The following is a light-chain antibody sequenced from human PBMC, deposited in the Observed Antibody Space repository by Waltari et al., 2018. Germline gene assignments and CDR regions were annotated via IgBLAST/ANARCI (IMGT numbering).Light chain of an antibody. CDR3: QNHERLPAM. CDR1: QSVSRY. CDR2: GAS. V-gene: IGKV3-20*01. Sequence: EIVLTQSPGTLSLSPGERATLSCRASQSVSRYLAWYQQKPGQAPRLLIYGASSRATGIPDRFSGSGSGTDFSLTISRLEPEDFAVYYCQNHERLPAMFGQGTKVEIK. J-gene: IGKJ1*01.